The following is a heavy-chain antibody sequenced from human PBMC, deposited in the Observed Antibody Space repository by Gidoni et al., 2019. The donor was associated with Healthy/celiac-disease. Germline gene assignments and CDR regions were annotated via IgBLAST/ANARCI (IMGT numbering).Heavy chain of an antibody. J-gene: IGHJ4*02. CDR1: GFTFGDYA. Sequence: EVQLVESGGGLVQPGRSLRLSCTASGFTFGDYAMSWVRQAPGKGLEWVGFIRSKAYGGTTEYAASVKGRFTISRDDSKSIAYLQMNSLKTEDTAVYYCTTMIGYWGQGTLVTVSS. V-gene: IGHV3-49*04. D-gene: IGHD3-22*01. CDR3: TTMIGY. CDR2: IRSKAYGGTT.